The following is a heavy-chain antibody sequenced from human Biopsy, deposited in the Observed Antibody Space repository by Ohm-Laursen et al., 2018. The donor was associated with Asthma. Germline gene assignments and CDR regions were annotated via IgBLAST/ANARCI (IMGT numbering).Heavy chain of an antibody. D-gene: IGHD3-9*01. CDR3: ARTYFDFLTGQVHDAFAM. V-gene: IGHV1-3*01. CDR2: INAANGNT. J-gene: IGHJ3*02. Sequence: ASVKVSCKASGYTFINYAIHWVRRAPGHSLEWMGWINAANGNTKYSQKFQGRLTISRDTSAGTAYMDLSSLRSEDTAVYYCARTYFDFLTGQVHDAFAMWGQGTMVTVSS. CDR1: GYTFINYA.